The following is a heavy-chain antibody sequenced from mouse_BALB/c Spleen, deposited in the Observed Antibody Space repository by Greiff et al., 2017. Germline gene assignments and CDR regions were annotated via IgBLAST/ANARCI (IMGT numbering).Heavy chain of an antibody. CDR3: TRESTGYWYFDV. CDR1: GFTFSSYT. CDR2: ISSGGSYT. Sequence: EVMLVESGGGLVKPGGSLKLSCAASGFTFSSYTMSWVRQTPEKRLEWVATISSGGSYTYYPDSVKGRFTISRDNAKNTLYLQMSSLKSEDTAMYYCTRESTGYWYFDVWGAGTTVTVSS. V-gene: IGHV5-6-4*01. D-gene: IGHD1-1*01. J-gene: IGHJ1*01.